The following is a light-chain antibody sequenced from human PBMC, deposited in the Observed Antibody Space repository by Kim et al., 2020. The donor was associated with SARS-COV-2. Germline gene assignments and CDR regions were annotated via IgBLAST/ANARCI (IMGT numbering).Light chain of an antibody. J-gene: IGKJ1*01. Sequence: ASVGGRVNITCRASQGISSYVNWYQQKPGKAPKLLIYGASSLQNEDPSRFSASGSATEFTLNISGLQPEDVGTYYDQQTYSCPWTFGEGTKVDIK. CDR1: QGISSY. CDR2: GAS. V-gene: IGKV1-39*01. CDR3: QQTYSCPWT.